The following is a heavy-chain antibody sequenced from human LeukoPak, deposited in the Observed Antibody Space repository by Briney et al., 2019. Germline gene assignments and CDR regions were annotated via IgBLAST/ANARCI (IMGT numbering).Heavy chain of an antibody. CDR1: GFTFDDYT. J-gene: IGHJ6*02. Sequence: GGSLRLSCAASGFTFDDYTMHWVRQAPGKGLEWVSLISWDGGSTYYADSVKGRFTISRDNSKNSLYLQMNSLRTEDTALYYCAKPYGSGSYYNDYYYYGMDVWGQGTTVTASS. CDR3: AKPYGSGSYYNDYYYYGMDV. V-gene: IGHV3-43*01. CDR2: ISWDGGST. D-gene: IGHD3-10*01.